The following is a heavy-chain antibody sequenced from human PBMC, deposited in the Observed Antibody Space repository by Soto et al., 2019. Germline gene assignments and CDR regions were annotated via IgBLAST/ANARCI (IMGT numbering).Heavy chain of an antibody. CDR1: GGSISSGGYY. CDR3: ARDRDGTRPYYYYYGMDV. Sequence: QVQLQESGPGLVKPSQTLSLTCTVSGGSISSGGYYWSWIRQHPGKGLEWIGYIYYSGSTYYNPSLKSRVTISVDTSKNQFSLKLSSVTAADTAVYYCARDRDGTRPYYYYYGMDVWGQGTTVTVSS. J-gene: IGHJ6*02. CDR2: IYYSGST. D-gene: IGHD1-7*01. V-gene: IGHV4-31*03.